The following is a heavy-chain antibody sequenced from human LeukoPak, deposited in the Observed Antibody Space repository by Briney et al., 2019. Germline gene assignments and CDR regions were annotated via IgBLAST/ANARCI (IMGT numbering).Heavy chain of an antibody. J-gene: IGHJ3*02. CDR2: ISYDGSNK. V-gene: IGHV3-30-3*01. CDR1: GFTFSSYW. Sequence: GGSLRLSCAASGFTFSSYWTSWVRQAPGKGLEWVAVISYDGSNKYYADSVKGRFTISRDNSKNTLYLQMNSLRAEDTAVYYCARRFGSGYDAFDIWGQGTMVTVSS. D-gene: IGHD6-25*01. CDR3: ARRFGSGYDAFDI.